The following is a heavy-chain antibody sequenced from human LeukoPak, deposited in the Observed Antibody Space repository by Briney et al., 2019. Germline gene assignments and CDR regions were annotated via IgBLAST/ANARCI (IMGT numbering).Heavy chain of an antibody. D-gene: IGHD2-21*02. J-gene: IGHJ3*01. CDR2: ISSNGGST. CDR3: VKATPYCGGDCYDAFDV. Sequence: PGGSLRLSCSASGFTFSSYAMHWVRQAPGKGLEYVSAISSNGGSTYYADSVKGRFTISRDNSKNTLYLQMSSLRAEDTAVYYCVKATPYCGGDCYDAFDVWGQGTMVTVSS. V-gene: IGHV3-64D*06. CDR1: GFTFSSYA.